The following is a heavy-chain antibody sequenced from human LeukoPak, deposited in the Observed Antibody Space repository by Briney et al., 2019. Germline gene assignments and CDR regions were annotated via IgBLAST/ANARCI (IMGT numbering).Heavy chain of an antibody. D-gene: IGHD2-15*01. CDR2: INPNSGGT. Sequence: ASVKVSCKASGYTFTGYYMHWVRQAPGQGVEWMGRINPNSGGTNYAQKFQGRVTMTRDTSISTVYTELSRLRSDDTAVYYCARKSMGYCSGGSCYSDAFDIWGQGTMVTVSS. J-gene: IGHJ3*02. CDR1: GYTFTGYY. V-gene: IGHV1-2*06. CDR3: ARKSMGYCSGGSCYSDAFDI.